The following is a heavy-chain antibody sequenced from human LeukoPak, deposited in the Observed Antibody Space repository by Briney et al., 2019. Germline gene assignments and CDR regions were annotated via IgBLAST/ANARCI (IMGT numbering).Heavy chain of an antibody. CDR1: GGSISSYY. J-gene: IGHJ4*02. D-gene: IGHD6-13*01. CDR3: AKDAGTEFDY. Sequence: SETLSLTCTVSGGSISSYYWSWIRQPPGKGLEWIGYIYYSGSTNYNPSLKSRVTISVDTSKNQFSLKLSSATAADTAVYYCAKDAGTEFDYWGQGTLVTVSS. CDR2: IYYSGST. V-gene: IGHV4-59*01.